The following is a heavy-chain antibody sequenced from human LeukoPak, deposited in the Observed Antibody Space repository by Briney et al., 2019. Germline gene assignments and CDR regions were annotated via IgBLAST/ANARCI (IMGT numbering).Heavy chain of an antibody. J-gene: IGHJ4*02. CDR2: AGWAGGTT. Sequence: PGGSRRLSCATSGFNFDRYTIHWVRQAPGKGLEWVSLAGWAGGTTFYSDSVRGRFTISRDSGRKSVYLQMNSLTTDDTAFYFCAKELDTMFFDYWGQGALVTVSS. D-gene: IGHD3-10*02. V-gene: IGHV3-43*01. CDR1: GFNFDRYT. CDR3: AKELDTMFFDY.